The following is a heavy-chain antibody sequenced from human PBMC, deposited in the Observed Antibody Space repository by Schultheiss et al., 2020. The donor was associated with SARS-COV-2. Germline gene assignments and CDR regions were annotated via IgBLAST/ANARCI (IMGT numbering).Heavy chain of an antibody. CDR3: ASWGPTAR. CDR1: GFTFSSYA. CDR2: ISYDGSNK. D-gene: IGHD3-16*01. Sequence: GGSLRLSCAASGFTFSSYAMHWVRQAPGKGLEWVAVISYDGSNKYYADSVKGRFTISRDNSKNTLYLQMNSLRAEDTAVYYCASWGPTARWGQGTLVTVSS. V-gene: IGHV3-30-3*01. J-gene: IGHJ4*02.